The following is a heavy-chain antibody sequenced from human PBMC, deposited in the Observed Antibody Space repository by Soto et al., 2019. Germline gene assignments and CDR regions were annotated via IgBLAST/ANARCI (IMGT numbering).Heavy chain of an antibody. CDR3: ARHGARSGAY. CDR1: GFIFSSYW. CDR2: IKTDGSDK. J-gene: IGHJ4*02. V-gene: IGHV3-7*01. D-gene: IGHD1-26*01. Sequence: EVQLVESGGGLVQPGGSLRLSCATSGFIFSSYWMAWVRQAPGKGLEWVANIKTDGSDKYYVDSVEGRFTISRDNAKNSLYLQMNSLPAEDTAVYYCARHGARSGAYWGQGTQVTVSS.